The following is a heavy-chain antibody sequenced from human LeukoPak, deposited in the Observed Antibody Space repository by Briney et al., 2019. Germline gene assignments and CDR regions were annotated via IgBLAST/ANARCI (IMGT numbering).Heavy chain of an antibody. V-gene: IGHV3-23*01. CDR1: GLTFSSNA. CDR2: ISGSGAYS. CDR3: AKHVGTSRSGAFDI. Sequence: GGSLRLSCAASGLTFSSNAMSWVRQAPGKGLEWVSAISGSGAYSYYADSVKGRFAISRDNSKNTLYVQMDSLRAEDTAVYYCAKHVGTSRSGAFDIWGQGTMVTVSS. D-gene: IGHD1-1*01. J-gene: IGHJ3*02.